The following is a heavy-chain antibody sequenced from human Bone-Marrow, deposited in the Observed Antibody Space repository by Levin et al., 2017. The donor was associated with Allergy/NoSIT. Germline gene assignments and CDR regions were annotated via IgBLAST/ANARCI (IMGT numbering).Heavy chain of an antibody. V-gene: IGHV1-2*02. CDR2: INPNSGGT. CDR3: ARESLDDYGDYKIDY. CDR1: GYTFTGYY. J-gene: IGHJ4*02. D-gene: IGHD4-17*01. Sequence: ASVKVSCKASGYTFTGYYMHWVRQAPGQGLEWMGWINPNSGGTNYAQKFQGRVTMTRDTSISTAYMELSRLRSDDTAVYYCARESLDDYGDYKIDYWGQGTLVTVSS.